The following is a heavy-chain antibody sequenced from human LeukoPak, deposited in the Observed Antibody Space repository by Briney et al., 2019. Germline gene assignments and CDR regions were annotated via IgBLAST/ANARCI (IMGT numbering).Heavy chain of an antibody. D-gene: IGHD3-10*01. J-gene: IGHJ4*02. V-gene: IGHV4-59*08. CDR2: IYYSGST. CDR1: GGSISSYY. CDR3: AGFTFFRGVITFDY. Sequence: SETLSLTCTVSGGSISSYYWSWIRQPPGKGLEWIGYIYYSGSTNYKSSLKSRVTISVDTSKNQFSLKLSSVTAADTAVYSCAGFTFFRGVITFDYWGQGTLVTVSS.